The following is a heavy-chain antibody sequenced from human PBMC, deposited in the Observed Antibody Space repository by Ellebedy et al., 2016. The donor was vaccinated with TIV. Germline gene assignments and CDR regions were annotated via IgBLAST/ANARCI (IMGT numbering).Heavy chain of an antibody. D-gene: IGHD3-10*01. V-gene: IGHV4-59*11. CDR2: IYHAEST. J-gene: IGHJ5*02. CDR1: EFTFSSRW. Sequence: MPGGSLRLSCAASEFTFSSRWMSWVRQAPGKGLEWIGYIYHAESTNYNPSLKSRVAISGDRSRNQFSLKLTSVTAADTAVYYCARAYYFGSGPFGWFDPWGQGILVTVSS. CDR3: ARAYYFGSGPFGWFDP.